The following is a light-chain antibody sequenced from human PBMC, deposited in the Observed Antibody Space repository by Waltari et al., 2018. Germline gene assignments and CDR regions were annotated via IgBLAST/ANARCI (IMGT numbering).Light chain of an antibody. CDR2: ENT. CDR1: SSNLGSGYD. Sequence: QSVLTQPPSVSGAPGQTISISCTGGSSNLGSGYDVHWYQQLPGTAPKLLIDENTNRPSGVPDRFSGSKSDTSASLAISGLQAEDEADYYCQSYDNSLGEAVFGGGTKLTVL. J-gene: IGLJ3*02. CDR3: QSYDNSLGEAV. V-gene: IGLV1-40*01.